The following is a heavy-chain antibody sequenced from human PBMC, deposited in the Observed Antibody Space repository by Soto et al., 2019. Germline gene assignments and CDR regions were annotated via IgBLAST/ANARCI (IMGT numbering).Heavy chain of an antibody. CDR2: MYHGGRT. CDR1: RDSVTNYC. D-gene: IGHD2-8*01. CDR3: ARDPGYCTNGVCPIFDF. J-gene: IGHJ4*02. V-gene: IGHV4-59*02. Sequence: PSETLSLTCTVSRDSVTNYCCSWQRQPPGKGLEWIGHMYHGGRTNYSPSLKSRVTMSLDSSKNQFSLNLSSVTAADTAVYFCARDPGYCTNGVCPIFDFWGQGVLVTVSS.